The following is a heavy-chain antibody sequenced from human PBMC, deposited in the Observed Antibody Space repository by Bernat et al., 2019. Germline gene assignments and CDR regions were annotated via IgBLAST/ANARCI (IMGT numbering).Heavy chain of an antibody. D-gene: IGHD3-22*01. CDR1: GFSFSDYY. V-gene: IGHV3-11*06. CDR2: ISTSSSYI. J-gene: IGHJ4*02. Sequence: QVQLVESGGGLVKPGGSLRLSCAASGFSFSDYYMSWIRQAPGKGLEWISYISTSSSYIKYADSVQGRFTISRDNAKNSLYLQMNSLRAEDTAVYYCATSLHYYDRGGWGQGTLVTVSS. CDR3: ATSLHYYDRGG.